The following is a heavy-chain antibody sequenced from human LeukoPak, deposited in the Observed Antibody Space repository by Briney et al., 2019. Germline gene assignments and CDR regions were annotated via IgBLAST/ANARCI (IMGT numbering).Heavy chain of an antibody. CDR3: AKDLGSAITSALVLDV. CDR2: ITWNRDNI. J-gene: IGHJ6*02. CDR1: GFTFDDYA. Sequence: GRSLRLSCAASGFTFDDYAMHWVRQAPGKGLEWVSGITWNRDNIGYGDSVKGRLTISRDNVKNALYLQMNSLRPEDTALYYCAKDLGSAITSALVLDVWGQGTTVIVSS. D-gene: IGHD2-15*01. V-gene: IGHV3-9*01.